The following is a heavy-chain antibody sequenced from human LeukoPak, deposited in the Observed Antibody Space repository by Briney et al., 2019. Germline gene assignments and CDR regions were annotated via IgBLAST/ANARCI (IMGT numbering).Heavy chain of an antibody. CDR1: GLTFGSHW. J-gene: IGHJ3*01. CDR2: IKQDASVK. D-gene: IGHD1-1*01. V-gene: IGHV3-7*01. CDR3: ARNDDVFDV. Sequence: GGSLRLSCVASGLTFGSHWMSWVRQAPGKGLEWVANIKQDASVKLYVDSVKGRFTISRDNAKNPMYLQMNGLRAEDTAVYYCARNDDVFDVWGQGTMVTVSS.